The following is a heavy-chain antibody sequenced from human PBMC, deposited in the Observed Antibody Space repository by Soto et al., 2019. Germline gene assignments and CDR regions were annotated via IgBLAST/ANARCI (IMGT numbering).Heavy chain of an antibody. D-gene: IGHD1-1*01. CDR2: ISAYNGNT. CDR1: GYTFTSYG. V-gene: IGHV1-18*01. J-gene: IGHJ6*02. CDR3: ARDQSDWNAWYYYGMDV. Sequence: GASVKVSCKASGYTFTSYGISWVRQAPGQGLEWMGWISAYNGNTKYAQKFQGRVTITRDTSASTAYMELSSLRSEDTAVYYCARDQSDWNAWYYYGMDVWGQGTAVTVSS.